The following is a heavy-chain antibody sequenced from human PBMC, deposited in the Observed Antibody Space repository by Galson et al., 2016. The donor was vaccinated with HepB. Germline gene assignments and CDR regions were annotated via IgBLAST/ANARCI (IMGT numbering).Heavy chain of an antibody. CDR2: IHDSGST. D-gene: IGHD3-10*01. Sequence: SETLSLTCTVSGASISSDYWSWIRQSPEKGLEWIGYIHDSGSTKHNPSLRGRVTISVDTSNNQLSLKLRSVTAADTAAYYCARHYFGSGGYRFDPGGQGTVVTVSS. V-gene: IGHV4-59*08. CDR3: ARHYFGSGGYRFDP. J-gene: IGHJ5*02. CDR1: GASISSDY.